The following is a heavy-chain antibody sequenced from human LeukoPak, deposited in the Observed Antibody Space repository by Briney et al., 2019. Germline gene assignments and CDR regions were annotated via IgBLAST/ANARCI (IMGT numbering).Heavy chain of an antibody. V-gene: IGHV3-48*03. D-gene: IGHD4-17*01. CDR1: GFTFSSYE. J-gene: IGHJ4*02. CDR3: ARDPFYGDFVV. CDR2: ISSSGSTI. Sequence: GGSLRLSCAASGFTFSSYEMNRVRQAPGKGLEWVSYISSSGSTIYYADSVKGRFTISRDNAQNSLYLQMNSLRAEDTAVYYCARDPFYGDFVVWGQGTLVTVSS.